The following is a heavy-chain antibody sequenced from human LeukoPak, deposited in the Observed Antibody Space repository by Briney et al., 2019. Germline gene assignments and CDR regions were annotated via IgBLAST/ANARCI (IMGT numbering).Heavy chain of an antibody. J-gene: IGHJ6*02. D-gene: IGHD3-9*01. V-gene: IGHV3-21*01. Sequence: GGSLRLSCAASGFTFNTYTMNWVRQAPGKGLEWVSSISSSSSYIYYADSVKGRFTISRDNAKNSLYLQMNSLRAEDTAVYYCAKYYDILTGREDMDVWGQGTTVTVSS. CDR2: ISSSSSYI. CDR1: GFTFNTYT. CDR3: AKYYDILTGREDMDV.